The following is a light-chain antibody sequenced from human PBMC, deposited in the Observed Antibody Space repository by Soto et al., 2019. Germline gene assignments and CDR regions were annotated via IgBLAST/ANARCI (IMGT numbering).Light chain of an antibody. CDR2: EVS. Sequence: QSALTQPASVSGSPGQSITISCTGTSSDVGGYDYVSWYQLHPGKAPKLMVFEVSNRPSGVSYRFSGSKSGNTASLTTSGLQAEDEADYFCSSYSISTAYLFGTGTKLTVL. CDR3: SSYSISTAYL. CDR1: SSDVGGYDY. J-gene: IGLJ1*01. V-gene: IGLV2-14*01.